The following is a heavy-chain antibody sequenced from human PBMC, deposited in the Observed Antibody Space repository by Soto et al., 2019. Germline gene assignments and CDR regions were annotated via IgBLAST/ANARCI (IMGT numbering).Heavy chain of an antibody. CDR3: ARLGFGEDIVVVPAADTYYYYGMDV. V-gene: IGHV1-69*13. J-gene: IGHJ6*02. D-gene: IGHD2-2*01. CDR2: IIPIFGTA. Sequence: SVQVSCKASGCTFSSYAISWVRQAPGQGLEWMGGIIPIFGTANYAQKFQGRVTITADESTSTAYMELSSLRSEDTAVYYWARLGFGEDIVVVPAADTYYYYGMDVWGQGTTVTVSS. CDR1: GCTFSSYA.